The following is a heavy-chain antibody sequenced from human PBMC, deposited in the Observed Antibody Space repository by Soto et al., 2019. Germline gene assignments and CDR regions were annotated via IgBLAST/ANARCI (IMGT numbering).Heavy chain of an antibody. CDR1: GYSFDASI. Sequence: VQLVASGGALVQPGGSLRLSCAASGYSFDASIMNWVRQAPGKGREWVSSINPRGLTKFYADTVRGRFTISRDDASSSLFLQMNNLRAEDTAVYYCAAWYGNHYFGLDVWGQGTTVTVSS. CDR3: AAWYGNHYFGLDV. J-gene: IGHJ6*02. CDR2: INPRGLTK. V-gene: IGHV3-48*01. D-gene: IGHD6-13*01.